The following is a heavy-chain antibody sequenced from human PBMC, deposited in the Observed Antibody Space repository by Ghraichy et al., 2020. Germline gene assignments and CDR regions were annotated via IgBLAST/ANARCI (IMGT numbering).Heavy chain of an antibody. V-gene: IGHV4-34*01. Sequence: SETLSLTCAVYGGSFSGYYWSWIRQPPGKGLEWIGEINHSGSTNYNPSLKSRVTISVDTSKNQFSLKLSSVTAADTAVYYCARRDYDFWSGYYTPHDYWGQGTLVPVSS. CDR3: ARRDYDFWSGYYTPHDY. CDR2: INHSGST. D-gene: IGHD3-3*01. J-gene: IGHJ4*02. CDR1: GGSFSGYY.